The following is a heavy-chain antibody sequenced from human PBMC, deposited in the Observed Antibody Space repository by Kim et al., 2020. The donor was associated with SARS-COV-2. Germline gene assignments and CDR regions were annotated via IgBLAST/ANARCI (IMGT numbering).Heavy chain of an antibody. V-gene: IGHV4-59*01. CDR1: GGSISSYY. D-gene: IGHD3-9*01. CDR3: ARGGDYDILTGYHDAFDI. J-gene: IGHJ3*02. Sequence: SETLSPTCTVSGGSISSYYWSWIRQPPGKGLEWIGYIYYSGSTNYNPSLKSRVTISVDTSKNQFSLKLSSVTAADTAVYYCARGGDYDILTGYHDAFDI. CDR2: IYYSGST.